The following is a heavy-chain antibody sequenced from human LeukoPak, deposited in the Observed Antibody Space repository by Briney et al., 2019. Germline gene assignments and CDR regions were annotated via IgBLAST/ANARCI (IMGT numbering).Heavy chain of an antibody. D-gene: IGHD6-13*01. J-gene: IGHJ3*02. V-gene: IGHV3-30*18. CDR1: GFTFSSDG. CDR2: VSYDGSNK. Sequence: PGGSLRLSCAASGFTFSSDGMHWVRQAPGKGLVRVAVVSYDGSNKYYADSVKGRFTISRDNSKNTLYLQMTSLRAEDTALYYCTKDRGASWYRDLDIWGQGTRVTVSS. CDR3: TKDRGASWYRDLDI.